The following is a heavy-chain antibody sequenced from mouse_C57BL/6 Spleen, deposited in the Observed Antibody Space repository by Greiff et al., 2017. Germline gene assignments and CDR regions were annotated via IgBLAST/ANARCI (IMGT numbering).Heavy chain of an antibody. J-gene: IGHJ4*01. V-gene: IGHV1-64*01. CDR3: AREGGYYYAMDY. CDR2: IHPNSGST. Sequence: QVQLQQPGAELVKPGASVKLSCKASGYTFTSYWMHWVKQRPGQGLEWIGMIHPNSGSTNYNEKFKSKATLTVDKSSSTADMQLSSLTSEDSAVYYGAREGGYYYAMDYWGQGTSVTVSS. CDR1: GYTFTSYW.